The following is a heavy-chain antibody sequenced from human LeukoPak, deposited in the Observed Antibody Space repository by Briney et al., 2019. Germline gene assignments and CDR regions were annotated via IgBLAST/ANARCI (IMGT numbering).Heavy chain of an antibody. CDR3: ARPVSSSWFYFDY. CDR1: GDSITSYH. Sequence: PSETLSLTCTVSGDSITSYHWSWIRQPPGKGLEWIGYIHYSGSTSDNPSLKSRVTISVDTSKNQISLKLSSVTAADTAVYYCARPVSSSWFYFDYWGQGTLVTVPS. D-gene: IGHD6-13*01. V-gene: IGHV4-59*01. J-gene: IGHJ4*02. CDR2: IHYSGST.